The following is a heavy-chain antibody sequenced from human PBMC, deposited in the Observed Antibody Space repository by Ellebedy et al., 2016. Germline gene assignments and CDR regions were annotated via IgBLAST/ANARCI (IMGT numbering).Heavy chain of an antibody. J-gene: IGHJ6*02. CDR3: ARDQGDIVATIGITYYYYGMDV. D-gene: IGHD5-12*01. CDR2: IKSKTDGGTT. V-gene: IGHV3-15*01. CDR1: NFSFSNAW. Sequence: GESLKISCAASNFSFSNAWMSWVRQAPGKGLEWVGRIKSKTDGGTTDYAAPVKGRFTISRDDSKNTLYLQMNSLRAEDTAVYYCARDQGDIVATIGITYYYYGMDVWGQGTTVTVSS.